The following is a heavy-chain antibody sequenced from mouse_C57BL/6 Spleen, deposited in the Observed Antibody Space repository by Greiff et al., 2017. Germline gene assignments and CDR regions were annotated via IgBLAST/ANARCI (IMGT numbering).Heavy chain of an antibody. J-gene: IGHJ4*01. CDR1: GYAFSSSW. Sequence: QVQLQQSGPELVKPGASVKISCKASGYAFSSSWMNWVKQRPGKGLEWIGRIYPGDGDTNYNGKFKGKATLTADKSSSTAYMHLSSLTSEDSAVYFCAPSEITTVVAPEYYAMDYWGQGTSVTVSS. V-gene: IGHV1-82*01. D-gene: IGHD1-1*01. CDR2: IYPGDGDT. CDR3: APSEITTVVAPEYYAMDY.